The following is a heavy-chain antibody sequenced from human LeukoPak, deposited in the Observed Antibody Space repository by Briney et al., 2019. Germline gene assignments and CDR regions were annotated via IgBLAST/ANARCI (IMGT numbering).Heavy chain of an antibody. J-gene: IGHJ4*02. Sequence: MSSETLSLTCAVYGGSFSGYYWSWIRQPPGKGLEWIGEINHSGSTNYNPSLKSRVTISVDTSKNQFSLKLSSVTAADTAVYYCARASTGNDYGDYSLDYWGQGTLVTVSS. CDR1: GGSFSGYY. V-gene: IGHV4-34*01. D-gene: IGHD4-17*01. CDR3: ARASTGNDYGDYSLDY. CDR2: INHSGST.